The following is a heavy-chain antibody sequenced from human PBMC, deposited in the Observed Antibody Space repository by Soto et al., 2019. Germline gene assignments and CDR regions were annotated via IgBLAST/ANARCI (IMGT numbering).Heavy chain of an antibody. D-gene: IGHD5-18*01. V-gene: IGHV3-15*01. CDR3: SHGYYQYFES. Sequence: GGSLRLSCAASGFSFSDAWMSWVRQAPGKGLEWVGRIKSKTDGGTVEYAAPVRDRFTISRDDSENSLYLQMNSLETEDTAVYYCSHGYYQYFESWGQGTLVTVSS. J-gene: IGHJ4*02. CDR2: IKSKTDGGTV. CDR1: GFSFSDAW.